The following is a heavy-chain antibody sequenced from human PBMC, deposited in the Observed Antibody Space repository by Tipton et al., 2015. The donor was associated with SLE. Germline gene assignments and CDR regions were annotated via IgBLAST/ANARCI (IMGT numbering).Heavy chain of an antibody. Sequence: SLRLSCVASGFTFSSYAMSWVRQAPGKGLEWVSVIHSGGSSTYYADSVKGRFTISRDNSKNTLYLQMNSLRAEDTAVYYCAKGGSVTADYWGQGTLVTVSS. CDR3: AKGGSVTADY. CDR2: IHSGGSST. D-gene: IGHD2-21*02. V-gene: IGHV3-23*03. J-gene: IGHJ4*02. CDR1: GFTFSSYA.